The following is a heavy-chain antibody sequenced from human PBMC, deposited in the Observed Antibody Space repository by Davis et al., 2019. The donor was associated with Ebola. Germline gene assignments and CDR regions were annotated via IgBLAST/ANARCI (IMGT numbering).Heavy chain of an antibody. CDR3: TRGALRTAPDY. J-gene: IGHJ4*02. D-gene: IGHD1-14*01. V-gene: IGHV4-39*07. CDR2: IYYSGST. Sequence: PSETLSLTCTVSGGSISSSSYYWGWIRQPPGKGLEWIGSIYYSGSTYYNPSLKSRVTISVDTSKNQFSLKLSSVTAADTAVYYCTRGALRTAPDYWGQGTLVTVSS. CDR1: GGSISSSSYY.